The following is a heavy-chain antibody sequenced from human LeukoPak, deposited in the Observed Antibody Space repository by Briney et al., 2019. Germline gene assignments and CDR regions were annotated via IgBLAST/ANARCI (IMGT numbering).Heavy chain of an antibody. CDR3: ARGLWQVVTAAIPGGHWFDP. CDR2: IYYSGST. J-gene: IGHJ5*02. CDR1: GGSISSSSYY. Sequence: SETLSLTCTVSGGSISSSSYYWGWIRQPPGKGLEWIGSIYYSGSTYYNPSLKSRVTISVDTSKNQFSLKLSSVTAADTAVYYCARGLWQVVTAAIPGGHWFDPWGQGTLVTVSS. D-gene: IGHD2-2*01. V-gene: IGHV4-39*07.